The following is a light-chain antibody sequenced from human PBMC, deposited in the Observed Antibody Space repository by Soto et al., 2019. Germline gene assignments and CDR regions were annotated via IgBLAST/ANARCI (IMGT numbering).Light chain of an antibody. V-gene: IGKV1-5*03. J-gene: IGKJ1*01. CDR1: QTISSW. Sequence: DIPMTQSPSTLSGSVGDRVTITCRSSQTISSWLAWYQQKPGKAPKLLIYKESTLKSGVPSRFSGSGSGTEFTLTISSLQPDDVATYYCQHYNSYSEAFGQGTKVELK. CDR2: KES. CDR3: QHYNSYSEA.